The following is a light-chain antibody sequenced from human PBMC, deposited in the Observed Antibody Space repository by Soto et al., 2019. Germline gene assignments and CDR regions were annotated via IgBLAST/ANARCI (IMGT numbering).Light chain of an antibody. CDR3: QQYNNWPRT. CDR1: HSIRNY. V-gene: IGKV1-5*03. Sequence: DIQMTQSPSTLSASVGDRVTITCRASHSIRNYLAWYQQKAGKPPNLLIYKASTLESGVPARFSGSGSGTEFTLTISSLQSEDFAVYYCQQYNNWPRTFGQGTKVDI. CDR2: KAS. J-gene: IGKJ1*01.